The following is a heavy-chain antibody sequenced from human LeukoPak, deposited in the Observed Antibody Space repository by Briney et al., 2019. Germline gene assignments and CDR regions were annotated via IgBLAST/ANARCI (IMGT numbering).Heavy chain of an antibody. Sequence: GGSLRLSCAASGFTFSNAWMSWVRQAPGKGLEGVGRIKSKIDGGTTDYAAPVKGRFTISRDDSKNMLYLQMNSLKTEDTAVYYCTTDRGPHPRWGQGTMVTVSS. CDR1: GFTFSNAW. J-gene: IGHJ3*01. CDR2: IKSKIDGGTT. V-gene: IGHV3-15*01. CDR3: TTDRGPHPR.